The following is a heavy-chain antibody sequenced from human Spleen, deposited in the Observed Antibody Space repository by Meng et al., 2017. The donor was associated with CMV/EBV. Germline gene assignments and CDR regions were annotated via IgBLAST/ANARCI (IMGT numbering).Heavy chain of an antibody. Sequence: GESLKISCAASGFTFSSYGMHWVRQAPGKGLEWVAVIWYDGSNKYYADSVKGRFTISRDNSKNTLYLQLNSLRADDTAVYYCARGGYYYGSGNSRGWFDPWGQGTLVTVSS. D-gene: IGHD3-10*01. J-gene: IGHJ5*02. V-gene: IGHV3-33*01. CDR2: IWYDGSNK. CDR1: GFTFSSYG. CDR3: ARGGYYYGSGNSRGWFDP.